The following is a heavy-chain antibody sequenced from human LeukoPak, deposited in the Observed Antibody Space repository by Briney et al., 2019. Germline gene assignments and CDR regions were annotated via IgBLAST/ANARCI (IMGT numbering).Heavy chain of an antibody. V-gene: IGHV3-23*01. D-gene: IGHD3-16*01. CDR2: ISGSTSST. Sequence: GGSLRLSCAASGFTFKQYMMSWVRQAPGKGLEWVSGISGSTSSTYYAESVKGRFTISRDNSKNTLYLQMNSLRAEDTAVYSCAVSLIPPGRGAFDIWGQGTMVTVSS. J-gene: IGHJ3*02. CDR1: GFTFKQYM. CDR3: AVSLIPPGRGAFDI.